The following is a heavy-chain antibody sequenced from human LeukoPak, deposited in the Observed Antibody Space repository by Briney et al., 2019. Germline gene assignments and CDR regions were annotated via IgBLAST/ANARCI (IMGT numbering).Heavy chain of an antibody. CDR2: IKQDGSEK. J-gene: IGHJ5*02. V-gene: IGHV3-7*01. D-gene: IGHD4-17*01. CDR3: ARGLMTTVQYWFDP. CDR1: GFTFSSYW. Sequence: GGSLRLSCVASGFTFSSYWMSWVRQAPGKGLEWVANIKQDGSEKYYVDSVKGRFTISRDNAKNSLYLQMNSLRAEDTAVYYCARGLMTTVQYWFDPWGQGTLVTVSS.